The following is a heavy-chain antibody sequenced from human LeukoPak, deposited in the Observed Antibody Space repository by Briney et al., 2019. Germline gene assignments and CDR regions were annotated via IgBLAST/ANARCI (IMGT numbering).Heavy chain of an antibody. Sequence: SETLSLTCTVSGGSISSYYWSWIRQPAGKGLEWIGRIYTSGSTNYNPSLKSRVTMSVDTSKNQFSLKLSSVTAADTAVYYCARVRSAYSSSSSYYYMDVWGKGTTVTVPS. J-gene: IGHJ6*03. CDR2: IYTSGST. CDR3: ARVRSAYSSSSSYYYMDV. V-gene: IGHV4-4*07. CDR1: GGSISSYY. D-gene: IGHD6-6*01.